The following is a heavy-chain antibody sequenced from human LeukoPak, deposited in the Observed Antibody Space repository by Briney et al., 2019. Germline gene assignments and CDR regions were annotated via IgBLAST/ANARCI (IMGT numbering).Heavy chain of an antibody. Sequence: SETLSLTCAVYGGSFSGYSWNWIRQPPVKGLEWIGEINHSGGTNYNPSLKSRVTISVDTSKKQFSLKLSSVTAADTAVYYCARGVDYYGVWGQGTLVTVSS. J-gene: IGHJ4*02. CDR1: GGSFSGYS. V-gene: IGHV4-34*01. CDR3: ARGVDYYGV. D-gene: IGHD3-10*01. CDR2: INHSGGT.